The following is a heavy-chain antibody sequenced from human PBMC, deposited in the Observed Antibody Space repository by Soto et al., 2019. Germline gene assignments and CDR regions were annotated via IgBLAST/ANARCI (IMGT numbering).Heavy chain of an antibody. V-gene: IGHV1-3*01. CDR3: ARNILGGTTDY. D-gene: IGHD1-7*01. J-gene: IGHJ4*02. Sequence: GASVKVSCKASGYTFTSYAMHWVRQAPGQRLEWMGWINAGNGNTKYSQKFQGRVTITSDTSATTAYMELSSLTSEDTAIYYCARNILGGTTDYWGQGTLVTVSS. CDR2: INAGNGNT. CDR1: GYTFTSYA.